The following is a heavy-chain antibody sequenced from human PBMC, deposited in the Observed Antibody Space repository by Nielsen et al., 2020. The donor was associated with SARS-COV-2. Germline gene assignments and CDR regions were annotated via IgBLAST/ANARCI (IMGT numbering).Heavy chain of an antibody. CDR1: GFTFSDYY. V-gene: IGHV3-11*03. CDR2: ISTSSSYT. J-gene: IGHJ6*02. Sequence: GESLKISCEASGFTFSDYYMSWIRQAPGKGLEWVSYISTSSSYTNYADSVKGRFTISRDNAKNSLYLQMDSLRAEDTAVYYCAKIGLSDYYGMDVWGQGTTVTVSS. CDR3: AKIGLSDYYGMDV. D-gene: IGHD2-2*03.